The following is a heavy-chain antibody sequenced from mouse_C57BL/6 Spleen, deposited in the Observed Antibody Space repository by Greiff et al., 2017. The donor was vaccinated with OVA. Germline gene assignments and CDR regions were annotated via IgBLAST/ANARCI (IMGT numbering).Heavy chain of an antibody. D-gene: IGHD2-1*01. CDR3: ARHDGNYVDWYFDV. V-gene: IGHV5-12*01. Sequence: EVKVEESGGGLVQPGGSLKLSCAASGFTFSDYYMYWVRQTPEKRLEWVAYISNGGGSTYYPDTVKGRFTISRDNAKNTLYLQMSRLKSEDTAMYYCARHDGNYVDWYFDVWGTGTTVTVSS. CDR1: GFTFSDYY. CDR2: ISNGGGST. J-gene: IGHJ1*03.